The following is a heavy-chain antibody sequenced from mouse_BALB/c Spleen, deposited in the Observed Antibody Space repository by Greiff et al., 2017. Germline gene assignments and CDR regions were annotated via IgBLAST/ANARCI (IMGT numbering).Heavy chain of an antibody. V-gene: IGHV1-66*01. D-gene: IGHD2-1*01. J-gene: IGHJ4*01. CDR3: ARGGGNYVRVYAMDY. Sequence: QVQLQHSGPELVKPGASVKISCKASGYSFTSYYIHWVQQRPGQGLEWIGWIFPGSGNTKYNEKFKGKATLTADTSYSTAYMQLSSLTSEDSAVYCCARGGGNYVRVYAMDYWGQGTSVTVSS. CDR1: GYSFTSYY. CDR2: IFPGSGNT.